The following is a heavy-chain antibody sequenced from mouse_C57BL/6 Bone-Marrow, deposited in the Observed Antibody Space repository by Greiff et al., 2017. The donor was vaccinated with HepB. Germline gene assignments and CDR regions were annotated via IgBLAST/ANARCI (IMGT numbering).Heavy chain of an antibody. Sequence: EVKVVESGGGLVKPGGSLKLSCAASGFTFSSYTMSWVRQTPEKRLEWVATISGGGGNTYYPDSVKGRFTISRDNAKNTLYLQMSSLRSEVTALYYCAGHGYYYGSGGFAYWGQGTLVTVSA. D-gene: IGHD1-1*01. CDR1: GFTFSSYT. J-gene: IGHJ3*01. CDR3: AGHGYYYGSGGFAY. V-gene: IGHV5-9*01. CDR2: ISGGGGNT.